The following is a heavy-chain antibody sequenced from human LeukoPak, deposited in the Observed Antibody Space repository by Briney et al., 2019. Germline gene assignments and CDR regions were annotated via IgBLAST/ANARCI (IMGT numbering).Heavy chain of an antibody. CDR2: IKQDGTQK. J-gene: IGHJ3*02. D-gene: IGHD2-21*02. V-gene: IGHV3-7*05. Sequence: HTGGSLRLSCAASGFTFSDQHMDWVRQAPGKGLEWVADIKQDGTQKYYVDSVEGRFTISRDNAKNSLYLQMNSLRVEDTAVYYCARDCGSDCSQAFDIWGQGTMVTVSS. CDR1: GFTFSDQH. CDR3: ARDCGSDCSQAFDI.